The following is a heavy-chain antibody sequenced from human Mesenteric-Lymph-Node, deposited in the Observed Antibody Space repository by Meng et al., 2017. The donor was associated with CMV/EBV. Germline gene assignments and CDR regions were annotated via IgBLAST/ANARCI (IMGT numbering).Heavy chain of an antibody. Sequence: GNNITGKNKKGERKATGQGTEWMGWKNTNRGGKKKEKKIKGRVTMTRETSINTAYLELSRLMSDDTAGYYCARYVGGWYYFDYWGQGTLVTVSS. CDR2: KNTNRGGK. J-gene: IGHJ4*02. CDR1: GNNITGKN. CDR3: ARYVGGWYYFDY. V-gene: IGHV1-2*02. D-gene: IGHD6-19*01.